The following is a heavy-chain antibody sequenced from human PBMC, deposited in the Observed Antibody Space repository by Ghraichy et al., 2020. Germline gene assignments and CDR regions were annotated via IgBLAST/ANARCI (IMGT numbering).Heavy chain of an antibody. V-gene: IGHV3-30*18. D-gene: IGHD6-19*01. CDR1: GFTFSSYG. CDR2: ISYDGSNK. J-gene: IGHJ4*02. CDR3: AKDPAAVAGTGEDYFDY. Sequence: RLSCAASGFTFSSYGMHWVRQAPGKGLEWVAVISYDGSNKYYADSVKGRFTISRDNSKNTLYLQMNSLRAEDTAVYYCAKDPAAVAGTGEDYFDYWGQGTLVTVTS.